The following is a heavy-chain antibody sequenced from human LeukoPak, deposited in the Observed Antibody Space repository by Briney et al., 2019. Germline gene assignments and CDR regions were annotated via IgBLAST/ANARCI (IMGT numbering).Heavy chain of an antibody. CDR2: INPNTGGT. Sequence: ASVKVSCKASGYTFTAYFMHWVRQAPGQGLEWLGRINPNTGGTNYAQKFQGRVTMTRDTSLSTAYMELSRLRSDDTAVYYCARVSGYYYSDYWSQGTLVTVSS. CDR1: GYTFTAYF. D-gene: IGHD3-22*01. J-gene: IGHJ4*02. CDR3: ARVSGYYYSDY. V-gene: IGHV1-2*02.